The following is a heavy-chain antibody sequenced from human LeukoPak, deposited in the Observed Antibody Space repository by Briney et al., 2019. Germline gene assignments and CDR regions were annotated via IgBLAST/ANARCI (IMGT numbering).Heavy chain of an antibody. D-gene: IGHD6-19*01. J-gene: IGHJ5*02. CDR1: GLVFSNTA. Sequence: PGGSLRLSCAASGLVFSNTAMNWARQSPGRGLEWVSAMSGGGKRTFYADSVKGRFTISRHNSKNMVYLQMNSLRADDTAIYYCGKDGGQYSSGPEFDPRGQGALVTVSS. CDR2: MSGGGKRT. V-gene: IGHV3-23*01. CDR3: GKDGGQYSSGPEFDP.